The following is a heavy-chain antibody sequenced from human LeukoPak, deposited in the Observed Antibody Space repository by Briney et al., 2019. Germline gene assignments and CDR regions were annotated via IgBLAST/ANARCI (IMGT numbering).Heavy chain of an antibody. CDR2: ISWNSGSI. V-gene: IGHV3-9*01. CDR3: AKSRRSSWDYFDY. D-gene: IGHD6-13*01. Sequence: GGSLRLSCAASGFTFDDYAMHWVRQAPGKGLEWVSGISWNSGSIGYADSVKGRFTISRDNAKNSLYLQMNSLRAEDTALYYCAKSRRSSWDYFDYWGQGTLVTVSS. CDR1: GFTFDDYA. J-gene: IGHJ4*02.